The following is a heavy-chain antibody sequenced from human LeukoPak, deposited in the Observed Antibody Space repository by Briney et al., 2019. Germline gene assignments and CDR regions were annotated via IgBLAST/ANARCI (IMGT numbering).Heavy chain of an antibody. Sequence: PGGSLRLSCAASGFTFSSYAMSWVRQAPGKGLEWVSAISGSGGSTYYADSVKGRFTISRDNSKNTLYLQMNSLRAEDTAVYYCAKSSRRYYDSSGSSIDYWGQGTLVTVSS. V-gene: IGHV3-23*01. CDR2: ISGSGGST. D-gene: IGHD3-22*01. CDR1: GFTFSSYA. J-gene: IGHJ4*02. CDR3: AKSSRRYYDSSGSSIDY.